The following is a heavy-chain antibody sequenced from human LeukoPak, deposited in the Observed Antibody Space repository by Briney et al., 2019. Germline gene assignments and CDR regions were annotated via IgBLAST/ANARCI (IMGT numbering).Heavy chain of an antibody. J-gene: IGHJ3*02. D-gene: IGHD3-22*01. V-gene: IGHV4-31*03. CDR1: GGSISSGGYY. CDR3: ARGIRVGYYYDSSGYSEGLHDAFDI. Sequence: SETLSLTCTVSGGSISSGGYYWSRIRQHPGKGLEWIGYIYYSGSTYYNPSLKSRVTISVDTSKNQFSLKLSSVTAADTAVYYCARGIRVGYYYDSSGYSEGLHDAFDIWGQGTMVTVSS. CDR2: IYYSGST.